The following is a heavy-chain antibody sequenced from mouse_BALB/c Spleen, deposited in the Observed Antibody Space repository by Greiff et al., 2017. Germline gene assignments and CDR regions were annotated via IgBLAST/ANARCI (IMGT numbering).Heavy chain of an antibody. CDR3: ASEVYMDY. CDR2: INPYNGDT. CDR1: GYSFTGYF. J-gene: IGHJ4*01. Sequence: VQLQQSGPELVKPGASVKISCKASGYSFTGYFMNWVMQSHGKSLEWIGRINPYNGDTFYNQKFKGKATLTVDKSSSTAHMELRSLASEDSAVYYCASEVYMDYWGQGTSVTVSS. V-gene: IGHV1-20*02.